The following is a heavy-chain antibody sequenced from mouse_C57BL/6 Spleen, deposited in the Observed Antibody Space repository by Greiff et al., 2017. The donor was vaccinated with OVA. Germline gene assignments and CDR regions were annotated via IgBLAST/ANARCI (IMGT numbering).Heavy chain of an antibody. CDR3: ARPGSSYHFDY. CDR1: GYAFSSSW. J-gene: IGHJ2*01. CDR2: IYPGDGDT. D-gene: IGHD1-1*01. V-gene: IGHV1-82*01. Sequence: VQLQQSGPELVKPGASVKISCKASGYAFSSSWMNWVKQRPGKGLEWIGRIYPGDGDTNYNGKFKGKATLTADKSSSTAYMQLSSLTSEDSAVYFCARPGSSYHFDYWGQGTTLTVSS.